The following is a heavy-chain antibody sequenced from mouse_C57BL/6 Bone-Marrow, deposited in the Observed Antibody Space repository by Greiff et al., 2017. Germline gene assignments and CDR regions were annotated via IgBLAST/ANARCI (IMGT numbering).Heavy chain of an antibody. Sequence: QVQLKESGAELARPGASVKMSCKASGYTFTSYTMHWVKQRPGQGLEWIGYINPSSGYTKYNQKFKDKATLTADKSSSTAYMQLSSLTSEDSAIYYCARGTDYAWFAYWGQGTLVTVSA. CDR3: ARGTDYAWFAY. D-gene: IGHD2-4*01. J-gene: IGHJ3*01. CDR2: INPSSGYT. CDR1: GYTFTSYT. V-gene: IGHV1-4*01.